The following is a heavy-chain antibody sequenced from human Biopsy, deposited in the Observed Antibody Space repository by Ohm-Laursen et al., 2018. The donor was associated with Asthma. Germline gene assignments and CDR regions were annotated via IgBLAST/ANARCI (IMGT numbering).Heavy chain of an antibody. J-gene: IGHJ4*02. D-gene: IGHD3-22*01. V-gene: IGHV3-53*01. CDR2: IYSGGTS. CDR3: ARGDSSNWSHYYFDY. Sequence: SLRLSCAALGFTVSRDHMFWVRQAPGKGLEWVSVIYSGGTSHTADSVRGRFTISRDYSKNTLHLQMHSLRAEDTAVYYCARGDSSNWSHYYFDYWGQGTLVTVSS. CDR1: GFTVSRDH.